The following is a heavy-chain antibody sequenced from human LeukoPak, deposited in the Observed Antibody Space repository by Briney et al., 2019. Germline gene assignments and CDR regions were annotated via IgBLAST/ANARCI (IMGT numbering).Heavy chain of an antibody. Sequence: SVKVSCKASGGTFSSYAISWVRQAPGQGREWMGRIIPILGIANYAQKFQGRVTITADKSTSTAYMELSSLRSEDTAVYYCARVGSYDSSGYYYIYWFDPWGQGTLVTVSS. CDR1: GGTFSSYA. D-gene: IGHD3-22*01. J-gene: IGHJ5*02. V-gene: IGHV1-69*04. CDR3: ARVGSYDSSGYYYIYWFDP. CDR2: IIPILGIA.